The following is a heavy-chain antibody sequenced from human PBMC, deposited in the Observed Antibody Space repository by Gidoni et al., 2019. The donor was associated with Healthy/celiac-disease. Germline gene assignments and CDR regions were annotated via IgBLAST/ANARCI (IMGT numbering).Heavy chain of an antibody. Sequence: EVQLVESGGGLVKPGGSLRLSCAASGFTFSSYSMNWVRQAPGKGLEGVSSISSSSSYIYYADSVTGRFTISRDNAKNSLYLHMNSLRAEDTAVYYCARAAWTIFGVVFDYWGQGTLVTVSS. J-gene: IGHJ4*02. CDR1: GFTFSSYS. CDR3: ARAAWTIFGVVFDY. CDR2: ISSSSSYI. D-gene: IGHD3-3*01. V-gene: IGHV3-21*01.